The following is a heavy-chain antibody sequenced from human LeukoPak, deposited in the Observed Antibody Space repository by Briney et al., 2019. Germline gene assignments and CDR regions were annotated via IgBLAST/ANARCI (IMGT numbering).Heavy chain of an antibody. CDR2: IYYSGST. D-gene: IGHD6-13*01. V-gene: IGHV4-39*01. CDR1: GGSISSYY. CDR3: ARNRPIAAAGPVDY. Sequence: SETLSLTCTVSGGSISSYYWGWIRQPPGKGLEWIGSIYYSGSTYYNPSLKSRVTISVDTSKNQFSLKLSSVTPADTAVYYCARNRPIAAAGPVDYWGQGTLVTVSS. J-gene: IGHJ4*02.